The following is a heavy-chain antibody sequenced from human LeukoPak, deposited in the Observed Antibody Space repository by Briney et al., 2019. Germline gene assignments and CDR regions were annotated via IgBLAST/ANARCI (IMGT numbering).Heavy chain of an antibody. Sequence: GSLGLSYAASGFTFSSYAMHWVRQAPGKGLEWVAVISYDGSNKYYADSVKGRFTISRDNSKNTLYLQMNSLRAEDTAVYYCARGATVVVPAAVDYWGQGTLVTVSS. CDR2: ISYDGSNK. J-gene: IGHJ4*02. CDR3: ARGATVVVPAAVDY. CDR1: GFTFSSYA. D-gene: IGHD2-2*01. V-gene: IGHV3-30-3*01.